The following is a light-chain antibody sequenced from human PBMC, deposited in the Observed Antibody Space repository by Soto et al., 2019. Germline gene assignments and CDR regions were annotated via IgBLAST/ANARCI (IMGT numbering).Light chain of an antibody. CDR1: SGHSSYA. J-gene: IGLJ2*01. V-gene: IGLV4-69*01. CDR2: LNSDGSH. CDR3: QTWGTGHVV. Sequence: QLVLTQSPSASASLGASVKLTCTLSSGHSSYAIAWHQQQPEKGPRYLMKLNSDGSHSKGDGIPDRFSGSSSGAERYLTISILQSEDEADYYCQTWGTGHVVFGGGTKLTVL.